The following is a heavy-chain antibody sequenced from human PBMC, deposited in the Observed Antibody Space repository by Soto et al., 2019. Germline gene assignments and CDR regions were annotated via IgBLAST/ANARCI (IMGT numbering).Heavy chain of an antibody. D-gene: IGHD2-21*01. V-gene: IGHV3-23*01. J-gene: IGHJ6*02. Sequence: GGSLRLSCAASGFTFSSYAMSWVRQAPGKGLEWVSAISGSGGSTYYADSVKGRFTISRDNSKNTLYLQMNSLRAEDTAVYYCAKDVIVPRVHYGMDVWGQGTTVTVSS. CDR2: ISGSGGST. CDR1: GFTFSSYA. CDR3: AKDVIVPRVHYGMDV.